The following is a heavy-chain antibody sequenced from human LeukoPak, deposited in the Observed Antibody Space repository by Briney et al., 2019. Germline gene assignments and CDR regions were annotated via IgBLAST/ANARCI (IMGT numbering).Heavy chain of an antibody. J-gene: IGHJ4*02. Sequence: PSETLSLTCTVSDGSLSSYYWSWIRQPPGKGLEWIGSVSYSGSTDYDPSLTSRVTISLHTSNNQFPLNLRSVTAADTAVYYCARKFGTGWFFDYWGRGTLVTVSS. CDR3: ARKFGTGWFFDY. CDR1: DGSLSSYY. V-gene: IGHV4-59*01. D-gene: IGHD6-19*01. CDR2: VSYSGST.